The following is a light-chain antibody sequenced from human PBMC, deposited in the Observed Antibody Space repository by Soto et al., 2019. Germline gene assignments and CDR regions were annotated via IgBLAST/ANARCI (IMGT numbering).Light chain of an antibody. Sequence: EFVLTQSPGTLSLSPGERATLSCRASQTVRNNYLAWYQQKPGQAPRLLIYDASSRATGIPDRFSGGGSGTDFTLTISSLQPEDVATYYCQKYNSAPLTFGGGTKVDIK. V-gene: IGKV3-20*01. CDR1: QTVRNNY. CDR2: DAS. J-gene: IGKJ4*01. CDR3: QKYNSAPLT.